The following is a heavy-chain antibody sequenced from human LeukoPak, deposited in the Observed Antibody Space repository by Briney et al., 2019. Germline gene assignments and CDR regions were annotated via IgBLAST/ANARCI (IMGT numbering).Heavy chain of an antibody. V-gene: IGHV3-49*04. CDR3: TRVRSGNDFDY. Sequence: PGGSLRLSCTASGFTFGDYAMSWVRQAPGKGLEWVGFIRSKGYGGTTEYAASVKGRFTISRDDPKTIAYLQVNSLKTEDTAIYYCTRVRSGNDFDYWGQGTLVTVSS. CDR1: GFTFGDYA. J-gene: IGHJ4*02. D-gene: IGHD3-10*01. CDR2: IRSKGYGGTT.